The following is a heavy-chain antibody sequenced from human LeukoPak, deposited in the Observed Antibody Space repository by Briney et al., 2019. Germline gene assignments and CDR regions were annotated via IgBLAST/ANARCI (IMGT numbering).Heavy chain of an antibody. CDR2: IYYSGST. V-gene: IGHV4-39*07. CDR1: GGSISSSSYC. CDR3: ARDFWSGYPGILDP. Sequence: SETLSLTCTVSGGSISSSSYCWGWIRQPPGKGLEWIGSIYYSGSTYYNPSLKSRVTISVDTSKNQFSLKLSSVTAADTAVYYCARDFWSGYPGILDPWGQGTLVTVSS. D-gene: IGHD3-3*01. J-gene: IGHJ5*02.